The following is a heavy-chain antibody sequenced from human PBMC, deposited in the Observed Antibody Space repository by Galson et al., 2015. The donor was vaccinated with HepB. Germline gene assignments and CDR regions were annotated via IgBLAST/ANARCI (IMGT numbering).Heavy chain of an antibody. J-gene: IGHJ6*02. V-gene: IGHV3-30-3*01. D-gene: IGHD2-2*01. Sequence: SLRLSCAASGFTFSSYAMHWVRQAPGKGLEWVAAISYDGSNKYYADSVKGRFTISRDNSKNTLYLQMNSLRAEDTAVYYCARDRDIVVVPAAGCMDVWGQGTTVTVSS. CDR3: ARDRDIVVVPAAGCMDV. CDR1: GFTFSSYA. CDR2: ISYDGSNK.